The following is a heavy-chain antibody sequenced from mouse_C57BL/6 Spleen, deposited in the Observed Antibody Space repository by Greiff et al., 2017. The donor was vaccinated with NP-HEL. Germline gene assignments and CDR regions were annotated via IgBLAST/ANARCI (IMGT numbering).Heavy chain of an antibody. CDR1: GFTFSDYY. D-gene: IGHD1-1*01. V-gene: IGHV5-12*01. CDR3: ARSTHWYFDV. J-gene: IGHJ1*03. Sequence: EVQLVESGGGLVQPGGSLKLSCAASGFTFSDYYMYWVRQTPEKRLEWVAYISNGGGSNYYPDTVKGRFTISRDNAKNTLYLQMSRLKSEDTAMYYCARSTHWYFDVWGTGTTVTVSS. CDR2: ISNGGGSN.